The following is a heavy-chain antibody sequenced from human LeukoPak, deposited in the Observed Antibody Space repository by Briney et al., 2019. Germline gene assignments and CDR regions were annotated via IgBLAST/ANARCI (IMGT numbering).Heavy chain of an antibody. CDR2: IRYDGTNK. J-gene: IGHJ6*03. D-gene: IGHD6-13*01. CDR3: AKDKSSTNTYYMDV. V-gene: IGHV3-30*02. CDR1: EFTFSSYG. Sequence: PGGSLRLSCAASEFTFSSYGMHWVRQAPGKGLEWVAFIRYDGTNKYYADSVKGRFTISRDNSKNTLYLQVNSLRAEDTAVYYCAKDKSSTNTYYMDVWGKGTTVTISS.